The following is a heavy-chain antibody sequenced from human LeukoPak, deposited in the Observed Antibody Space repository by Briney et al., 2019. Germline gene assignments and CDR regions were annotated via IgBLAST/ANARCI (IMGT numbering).Heavy chain of an antibody. V-gene: IGHV1-18*01. CDR2: ISAYNGNT. J-gene: IGHJ4*02. D-gene: IGHD4-17*01. Sequence: GASVKVSCKASGYTFTSYGISWVRQAPGQGLEWMGWISAYNGNTNYAQKLQGRVTMTTDTSTSTAYMELRSLRSGDTAVYYCAREESTVTYRQWPTQLGVDYWGQGTLVTVSS. CDR3: AREESTVTYRQWPTQLGVDY. CDR1: GYTFTSYG.